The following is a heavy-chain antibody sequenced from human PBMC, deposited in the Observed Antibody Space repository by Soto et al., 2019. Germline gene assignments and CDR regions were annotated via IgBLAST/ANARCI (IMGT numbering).Heavy chain of an antibody. CDR3: ASPAISTLRTDYFDY. CDR2: ISSSSSYI. V-gene: IGHV3-21*01. J-gene: IGHJ4*02. Sequence: EVQLVESGGGLVKPGGSLRLSCAASGFTFSSYSMNWVRQAPGKGLEWVSSISSSSSYIYYADSVKGRFTISRDNAKNSLYLQMNSLRDEDTAVYYCASPAISTLRTDYFDYWGQGTLVTVSS. CDR1: GFTFSSYS. D-gene: IGHD4-17*01.